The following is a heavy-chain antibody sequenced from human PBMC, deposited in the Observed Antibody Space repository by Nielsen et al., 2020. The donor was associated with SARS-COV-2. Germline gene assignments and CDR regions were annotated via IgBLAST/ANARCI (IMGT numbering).Heavy chain of an antibody. V-gene: IGHV4-34*01. J-gene: IGHJ5*02. CDR3: ARGQGHATWFDP. D-gene: IGHD2-15*01. Sequence: ESLKISCAASGFAFSDFYMTWIRQPPGKGLEWIGEIQHSGSTTYNPSLGSRVTISLDTSKTQFSLKLTSVTATDTAVYYCARGQGHATWFDPWGQGTLVTVSS. CDR1: GFAFSDFY. CDR2: IQHSGST.